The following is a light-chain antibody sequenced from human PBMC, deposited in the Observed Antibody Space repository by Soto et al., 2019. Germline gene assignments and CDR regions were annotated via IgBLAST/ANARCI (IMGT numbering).Light chain of an antibody. V-gene: IGKV1-9*01. CDR3: QQRKSYPIT. CDR2: AAS. J-gene: IGKJ5*01. Sequence: DIQLTQSPSFLSASVGDRVTITCRARQDINTYLAWYQQKPGKAPKHLIFAASTLQNGVPSRFSGSGSGTEFTVTITSLQHEDFATYYCQQRKSYPITFGQGTRLEIK. CDR1: QDINTY.